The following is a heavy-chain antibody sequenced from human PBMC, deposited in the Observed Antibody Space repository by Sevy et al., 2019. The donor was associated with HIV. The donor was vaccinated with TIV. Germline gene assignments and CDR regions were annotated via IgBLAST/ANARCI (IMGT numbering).Heavy chain of an antibody. V-gene: IGHV3-7*03. CDR1: GFTFSNYW. D-gene: IGHD2-2*01. CDR3: ARDCSSASCLWGMDV. Sequence: GGSLRLSCAGSGFTFSNYWMSWVRQAPGKGLEWVDNIKRDGSEKYYVASVKGRFTISRDNAKTSLYLQMNSLRVEDTAVYYCARDCSSASCLWGMDVWGQGTMVTVSS. CDR2: IKRDGSEK. J-gene: IGHJ6*02.